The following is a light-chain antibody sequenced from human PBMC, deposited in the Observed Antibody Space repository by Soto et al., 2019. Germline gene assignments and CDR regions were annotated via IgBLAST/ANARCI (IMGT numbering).Light chain of an antibody. J-gene: IGKJ4*01. V-gene: IGKV2-29*01. Sequence: DVVMTQTPLSLSVAPGQPASISCKSSQSLLHITGETFLFWYLQKPGQSPQLLIYEVSTRVSGVPDRFSGSGSGTDFTLTISSLQAEDVAVYYCQQDYSTPNTFGGGTKVDIK. CDR3: QQDYSTPNT. CDR2: EVS. CDR1: QSLLHITGETF.